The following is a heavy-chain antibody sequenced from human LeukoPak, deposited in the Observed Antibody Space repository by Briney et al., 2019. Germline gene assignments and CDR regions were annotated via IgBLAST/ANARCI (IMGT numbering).Heavy chain of an antibody. CDR3: ARSLTPGGFDY. CDR2: IIPILGIA. J-gene: IGHJ4*02. CDR1: GGTFSSYT. D-gene: IGHD1-1*01. Sequence: GASVTVSCKASGGTFSSYTISWVRQAPGQGLEWMGRIIPILGIANYAQKFQGRVTITADKSTSTAYMELSSLRAEDTAVYYCARSLTPGGFDYWGQGTLVTVSS. V-gene: IGHV1-69*02.